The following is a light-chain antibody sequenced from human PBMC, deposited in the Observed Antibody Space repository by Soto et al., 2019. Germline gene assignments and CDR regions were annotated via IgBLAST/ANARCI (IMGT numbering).Light chain of an antibody. J-gene: IGKJ5*01. CDR2: AAS. Sequence: DIQMTQSPPSLSASVGDRVTITCRASQDISNNLAWFQQKPGKAPESLIYAASTLQSGVPSKFSGSRSGTDFTRTINCLQPQDSATYYCQQDSNYPLTFGQGTRLDIK. CDR3: QQDSNYPLT. V-gene: IGKV1-16*02. CDR1: QDISNN.